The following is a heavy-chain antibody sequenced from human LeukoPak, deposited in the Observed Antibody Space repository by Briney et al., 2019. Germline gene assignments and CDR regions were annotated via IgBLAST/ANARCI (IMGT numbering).Heavy chain of an antibody. CDR3: ARDRSEDSGYRSYFDY. CDR2: ISFSVNTK. D-gene: IGHD5-12*01. J-gene: IGHJ4*02. V-gene: IGHV3-48*04. CDR1: GFTFSDYS. Sequence: GGSLRLSCAASGFTFSDYSMNWVRQAPGKGLEWVSYISFSVNTKYYGDSVKGRFTISRDNAKNSLYLHMDSLRAEDTAVYYCARDRSEDSGYRSYFDYWGQGTLVTVSS.